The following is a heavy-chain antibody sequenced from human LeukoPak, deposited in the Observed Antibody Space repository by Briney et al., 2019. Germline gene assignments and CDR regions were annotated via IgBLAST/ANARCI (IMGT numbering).Heavy chain of an antibody. V-gene: IGHV3-15*01. CDR2: IKSKIDAGTT. D-gene: IGHD2/OR15-2a*01. CDR3: TRIKGGLNYGMDV. CDR1: GFPFGTTW. J-gene: IGHJ6*02. Sequence: GGSLRLSCAASGFPFGTTWMSWVRQAPGKGLEWVGRIKSKIDAGTTDYAAPVKGRFTISRDDSKNTLYLQMSSLKTEDTAVYYYTRIKGGLNYGMDVWGQGTTVTVSS.